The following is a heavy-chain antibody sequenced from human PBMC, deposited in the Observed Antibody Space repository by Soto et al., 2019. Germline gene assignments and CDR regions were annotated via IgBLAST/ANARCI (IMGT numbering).Heavy chain of an antibody. V-gene: IGHV3-21*01. CDR3: ARDRGGDLKAF. J-gene: IGHJ3*01. CDR1: GFTFSSYS. CDR2: ISSSSSYI. Sequence: EVQLVESGGGPVKPGGSLRLSCAASGFTFSSYSMNWVRQSPGKGLEWVSSISSSSSYIYYADSVKGRFTISRDNAKNSMHLQMNSLRAEDTAGYYWARDRGGDLKAFWGQGTMVTVSS. D-gene: IGHD3-10*01.